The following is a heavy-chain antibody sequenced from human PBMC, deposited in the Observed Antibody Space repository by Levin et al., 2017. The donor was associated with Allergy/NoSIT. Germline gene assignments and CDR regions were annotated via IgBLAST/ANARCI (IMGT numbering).Heavy chain of an antibody. CDR3: ARRGPGGDSGYDV. J-gene: IGHJ4*02. V-gene: IGHV4-4*09. CDR2: MSNSGST. Sequence: SETLSLTCTVSGDSISSGYWSWIRRPPGKGLDWIASMSNSGSTNYDPSLKSRVTISLDTSKNQFSLKLTSVTAADTAVYYCARRGPGGDSGYDVWGQGTLVTVTS. CDR1: GDSISSGY. D-gene: IGHD5-12*01.